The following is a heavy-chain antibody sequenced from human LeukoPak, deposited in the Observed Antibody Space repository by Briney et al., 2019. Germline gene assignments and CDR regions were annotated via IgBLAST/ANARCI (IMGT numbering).Heavy chain of an antibody. V-gene: IGHV3-21*01. CDR1: GFTFSSYT. CDR3: ARDRSYHYSDYSEGGY. CDR2: ITSGGVNT. J-gene: IGHJ4*02. D-gene: IGHD3-22*01. Sequence: GGSLRLSCAASGFTFSSYTMNWVRQAPGKGLEWVSSITSGGVNTYYATSVKGRFTISRDNAKNSLFLQMNSLRPEDSGVYYCARDRSYHYSDYSEGGYWGQGTLVTVSS.